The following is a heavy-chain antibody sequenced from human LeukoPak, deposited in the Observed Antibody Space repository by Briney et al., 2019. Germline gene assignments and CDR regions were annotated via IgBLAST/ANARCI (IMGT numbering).Heavy chain of an antibody. CDR3: ARSSPPYYDFWSGYSYYFDY. V-gene: IGHV4-34*01. D-gene: IGHD3-3*01. CDR1: GGSFSGYY. J-gene: IGHJ4*02. Sequence: SETLSLTCAVYGGSFSGYYWSWIRQPPGKGLEWIGEINHSGSTNYNPSLKSRVTMSVDTSKNQFSLKLSSVTAADTAVYYCARSSPPYYDFWSGYSYYFDYWGQGTLVTVSS. CDR2: INHSGST.